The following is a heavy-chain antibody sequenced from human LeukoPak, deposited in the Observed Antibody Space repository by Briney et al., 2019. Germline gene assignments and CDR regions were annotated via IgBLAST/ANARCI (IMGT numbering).Heavy chain of an antibody. J-gene: IGHJ5*02. CDR1: GYTFTDYY. V-gene: IGHV1-2*02. D-gene: IGHD1-7*01. CDR2: INPNSGGT. CDR3: TRDHQLPLLGWFDP. Sequence: ASVKVSFKASGYTFTDYYIHWVRQAPGQGLEWMGWINPNSGGTNYAQKFQGRVSMTRDTSISTAYMELSRLRSDDTAVFYCTRDHQLPLLGWFDPWGQGTLVTVSS.